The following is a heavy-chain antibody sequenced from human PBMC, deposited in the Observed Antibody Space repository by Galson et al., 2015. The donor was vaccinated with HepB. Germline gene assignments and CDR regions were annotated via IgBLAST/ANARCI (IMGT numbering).Heavy chain of an antibody. V-gene: IGHV1-18*01. CDR1: GYTFTNYA. Sequence: SVKVSCKASGYTFTNYAFSWVRQVPGQGLEWMGWISAYNGNTNYAQKLQGRVTMTTDTSTSTAYLELRSLRSDDTAVYYCAKEGGFYGMDVWGQGTTVTVSS. J-gene: IGHJ6*02. D-gene: IGHD2-15*01. CDR3: AKEGGFYGMDV. CDR2: ISAYNGNT.